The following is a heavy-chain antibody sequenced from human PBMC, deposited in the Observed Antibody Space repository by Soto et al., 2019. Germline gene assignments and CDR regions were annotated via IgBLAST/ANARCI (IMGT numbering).Heavy chain of an antibody. CDR1: GGSISSRSYY. D-gene: IGHD3-22*01. CDR2: IYYSGIT. V-gene: IGHV4-39*01. J-gene: IGHJ4*02. Sequence: QLQLQESGPGLVKPSETLSLTCTVSGGSISSRSYYGGWIRQPPVKGLEWIGSIYYSGITYYDPSVMSRVTRSVDTTNTQSSQQLGSGNAAETALYYCVRHVTAYYDSSGWTLDYWGQGTLVAVSS. CDR3: VRHVTAYYDSSGWTLDY.